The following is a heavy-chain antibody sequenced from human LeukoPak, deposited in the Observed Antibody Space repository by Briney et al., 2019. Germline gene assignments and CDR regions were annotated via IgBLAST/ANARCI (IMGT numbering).Heavy chain of an antibody. CDR3: ARGDYFDS. J-gene: IGHJ4*02. CDR2: IYSGGST. Sequence: GGSLRLSCAASGFIVKSNYMSWVRQAPGKGLEWVSVIYSGGSTYYADSVQGRFTISRDNSKNTLYLQMNNLRVEDTAVYYCARGDYFDSWGQGTLVTVSS. V-gene: IGHV3-53*01. CDR1: GFIVKSNY.